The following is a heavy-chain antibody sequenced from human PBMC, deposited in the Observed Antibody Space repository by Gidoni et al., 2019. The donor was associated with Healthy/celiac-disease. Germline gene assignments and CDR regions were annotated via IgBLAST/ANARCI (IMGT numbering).Heavy chain of an antibody. CDR3: AKDAYYYGSGRGDY. J-gene: IGHJ4*02. CDR2: ISGSGGSK. D-gene: IGHD3-10*01. CDR1: GFPFISYA. V-gene: IGHV3-23*01. Sequence: EVQLLESGGGLVQPGGSLRLSCAASGFPFISYAMSWVRQAPGKGLEGVSAISGSGGSKYYADAVKGRFTISRDNSKNTLYLQMNSLRAEDTAVYYCAKDAYYYGSGRGDYWGQGTLVTVSS.